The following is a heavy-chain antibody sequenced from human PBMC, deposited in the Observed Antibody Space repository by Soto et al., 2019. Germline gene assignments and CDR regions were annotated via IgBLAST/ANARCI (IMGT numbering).Heavy chain of an antibody. V-gene: IGHV4-39*01. CDR1: GGSISSSSYY. CDR3: ASFYGDYVSY. D-gene: IGHD4-17*01. Sequence: SETLSLTCTVSGGSISSSSYYWGWIRQPPGKGLEWIGNIYYSGSTYYNPSLKSRVTISVDTSKNQFSLKLNSMTAADTAVYYCASFYGDYVSYWGQGTLVTVSS. J-gene: IGHJ4*02. CDR2: IYYSGST.